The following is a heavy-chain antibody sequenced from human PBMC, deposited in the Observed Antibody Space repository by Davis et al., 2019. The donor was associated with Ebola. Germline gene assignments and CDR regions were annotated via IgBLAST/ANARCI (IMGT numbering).Heavy chain of an antibody. V-gene: IGHV3-23*01. CDR2: ISDSGGST. CDR3: AKSLSSSGS. J-gene: IGHJ5*02. D-gene: IGHD6-6*01. CDR1: GFTFDDYA. Sequence: GGSLRLSCAASGFTFDDYAMHWVRQAPGKGLEWVSGISDSGGSTYYADSVKGRFTISRDNSKNTLYLQMNSLRVEDTAVYYCAKSLSSSGSWGQGTLVTVSS.